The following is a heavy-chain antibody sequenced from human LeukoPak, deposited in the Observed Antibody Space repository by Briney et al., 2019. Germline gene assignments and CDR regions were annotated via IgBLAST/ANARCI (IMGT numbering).Heavy chain of an antibody. CDR3: ARVGEDYCSGGSCYNNWFDP. D-gene: IGHD2-15*01. Sequence: ASVKVSFKASGYTFPSYYMHWVRQAPGQGLEWMGIINPSGGSTSYAQKFQGRVTMTRDMSTSTVYMELSSLRSEDTAVYYCARVGEDYCSGGSCYNNWFDPWGQGTLVTVSS. V-gene: IGHV1-46*01. J-gene: IGHJ5*02. CDR2: INPSGGST. CDR1: GYTFPSYY.